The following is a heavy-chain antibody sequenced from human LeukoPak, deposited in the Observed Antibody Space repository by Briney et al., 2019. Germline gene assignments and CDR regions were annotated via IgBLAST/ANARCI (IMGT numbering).Heavy chain of an antibody. D-gene: IGHD4-17*01. Sequence: PSETLSLTCSVSGYSIGSGYDWAWIRQPPGKGLEWIGSINYGGRPYFNPSLKSRVTISVDTSQNQFSLKMTSVTAADTAYYFCARSEINDYVIYWGQGKPVTVSS. CDR3: ARSEINDYVIY. CDR1: GYSIGSGYD. V-gene: IGHV4-38-2*02. J-gene: IGHJ4*02. CDR2: INYGGRP.